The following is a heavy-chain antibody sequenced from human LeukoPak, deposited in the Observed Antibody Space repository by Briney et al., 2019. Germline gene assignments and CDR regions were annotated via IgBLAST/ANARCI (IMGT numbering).Heavy chain of an antibody. Sequence: PSETLSLTCTVSGGSISSGSYYWSWIRQPPGKGLEWIGYIYYSGSTNYNPSLKSRVTISVDTSKNQFSLKLSSVSAADTAVYYCARDLYSSSWYGWFDPWGQGTLVTVSS. J-gene: IGHJ5*02. D-gene: IGHD6-13*01. V-gene: IGHV4-61*01. CDR2: IYYSGST. CDR1: GGSISSGSYY. CDR3: ARDLYSSSWYGWFDP.